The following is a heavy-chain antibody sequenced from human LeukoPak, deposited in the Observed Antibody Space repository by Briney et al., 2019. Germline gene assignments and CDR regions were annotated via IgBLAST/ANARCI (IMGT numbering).Heavy chain of an antibody. J-gene: IGHJ6*02. CDR3: ARERARDYYYGMDV. V-gene: IGHV3-30*04. CDR2: ISYDGSNK. Sequence: PGRSLRLSCAASGFTFSSYAMGWVRQAPGKGLEWVAVISYDGSNKYYADSVKGRFTISRDNSKNTLYLQMNSLRAEDTAVYYCARERARDYYYGMDVWGQGTTVTVSS. CDR1: GFTFSSYA.